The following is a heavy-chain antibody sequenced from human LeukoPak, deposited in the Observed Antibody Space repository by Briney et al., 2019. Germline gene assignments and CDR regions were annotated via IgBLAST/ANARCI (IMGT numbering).Heavy chain of an antibody. J-gene: IGHJ4*02. CDR3: ARGRYCSGNRCSFFDY. V-gene: IGHV3-7*01. D-gene: IGHD2-15*01. CDR1: GFTFSTYW. CDR2: IKQDGGEK. Sequence: GGPLRLSCAASGFTFSTYWMNWVRQAPGKGLEWVANIKQDGGEKYYVDSVKGRFTISRDNANNSLYLQMNSLRAEDTAVYYCARGRYCSGNRCSFFDYWGQGTLVTVSS.